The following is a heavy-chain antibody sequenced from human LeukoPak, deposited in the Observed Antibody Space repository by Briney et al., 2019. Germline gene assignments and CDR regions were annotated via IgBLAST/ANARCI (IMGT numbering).Heavy chain of an antibody. Sequence: PGGSLRLSCAASGFTFSSYGMHWVRQAPGKGLEWVAVISYDGSNKYYADSVKGRFTISRDNSKNTLYLQMNSLRAEDTAVYYCAKVRRSFYYYGMDVWGQGTTVTVSS. D-gene: IGHD1-14*01. CDR3: AKVRRSFYYYGMDV. CDR1: GFTFSSYG. CDR2: ISYDGSNK. J-gene: IGHJ6*02. V-gene: IGHV3-30*18.